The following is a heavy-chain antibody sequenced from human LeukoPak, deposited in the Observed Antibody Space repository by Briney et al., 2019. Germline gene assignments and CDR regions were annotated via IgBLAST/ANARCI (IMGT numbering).Heavy chain of an antibody. CDR2: IWYDGDTK. CDR1: GFTFSNYG. J-gene: IGHJ4*02. CDR3: ARDRSEGYFDY. Sequence: GGSLRLSCAAPGFTFSNYGIHWVRQAPGKGLEWVAFIWYDGDTKYYVDSVKGRFTVSRDNSKNTLYLQMNSLRAEDTAVYYCARDRSEGYFDYWGQGTPVTVSS. V-gene: IGHV3-33*01.